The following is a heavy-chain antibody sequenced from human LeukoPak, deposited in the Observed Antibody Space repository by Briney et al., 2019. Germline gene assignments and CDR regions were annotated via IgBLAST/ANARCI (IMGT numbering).Heavy chain of an antibody. V-gene: IGHV3-23*01. J-gene: IGHJ4*02. D-gene: IGHD6-13*01. CDR1: GFTFSTNA. CDR2: ISDGGGRT. Sequence: GGSLRLSCGASGFTFSTNAMSWFRQAPGKGLGGVSSISDGGGRTFYAESVKGRFTVSRDNSKNTLYLRMNSLRAEDTAIYYCTKNQILDDSGSWYAFWGQGTLVTVSS. CDR3: TKNQILDDSGSWYAF.